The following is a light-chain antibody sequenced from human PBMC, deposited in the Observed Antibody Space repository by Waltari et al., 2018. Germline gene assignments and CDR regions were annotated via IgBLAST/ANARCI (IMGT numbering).Light chain of an antibody. Sequence: VVLTQSPATLSLSAGEGATLPCRASQNINNFLAWYQQKPGQAPRLLIYDASNRATGVPVRFSGGGSGTDFTLTISSLEPEDFAVYYCQQRAVWPPNFGGGTKVEIK. CDR2: DAS. CDR3: QQRAVWPPN. V-gene: IGKV3-11*01. J-gene: IGKJ4*01. CDR1: QNINNF.